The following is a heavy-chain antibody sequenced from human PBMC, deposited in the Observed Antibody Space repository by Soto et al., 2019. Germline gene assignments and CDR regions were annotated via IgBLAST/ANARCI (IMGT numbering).Heavy chain of an antibody. CDR1: GGSFSGYY. J-gene: IGHJ5*02. V-gene: IGHV4-34*01. Sequence: ASETLSLTCAVYGGSFSGYYWSWIRQPPGKGLEWIGEINHSGSTNYNPSLKSRVTISVDTSKNQFSLKLSSVTAADTAVYYCARGPPITMVRGVIISWFDPWGQGTLVTVSS. CDR3: ARGPPITMVRGVIISWFDP. CDR2: INHSGST. D-gene: IGHD3-10*01.